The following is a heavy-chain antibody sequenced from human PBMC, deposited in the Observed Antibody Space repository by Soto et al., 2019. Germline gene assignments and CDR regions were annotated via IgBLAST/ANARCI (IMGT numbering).Heavy chain of an antibody. J-gene: IGHJ4*02. D-gene: IGHD5-18*01. Sequence: QVQLVQSGAEVKKPGSLVKVSCKASGGTFSSYAISWVRQAPGQRLEWMGGIIPIFGTANYAQKFKGRVTITADESTSTAYMALSSLRIADTALYYCAGGRATAMVDDLDYSGQGTLVIVSS. V-gene: IGHV1-69*12. CDR3: AGGRATAMVDDLDY. CDR2: IIPIFGTA. CDR1: GGTFSSYA.